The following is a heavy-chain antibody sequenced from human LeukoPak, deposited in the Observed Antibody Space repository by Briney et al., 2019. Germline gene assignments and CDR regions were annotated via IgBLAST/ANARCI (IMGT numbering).Heavy chain of an antibody. CDR1: GASISSGGYF. CDR3: ARRIAVAGPDY. V-gene: IGHV4-31*03. CDR2: IYYGGST. D-gene: IGHD6-19*01. J-gene: IGHJ4*02. Sequence: SETLSLTCTVSGASISSGGYFWTWIRQHPGKGLEYIGYIYYGGSTNYKPSLESRVTISVDTSKNQFSLKLSSVTAADTAVYYCARRIAVAGPDYWGQGTLVTVSS.